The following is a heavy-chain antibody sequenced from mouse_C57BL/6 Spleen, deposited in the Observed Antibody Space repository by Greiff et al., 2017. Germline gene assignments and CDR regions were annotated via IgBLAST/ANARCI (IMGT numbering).Heavy chain of an antibody. CDR2: ISDGGSYT. CDR1: GFTFSSYA. J-gene: IGHJ3*01. D-gene: IGHD3-3*01. CDR3: ARQGTEAWFAY. Sequence: EVQLVESGGGLVKPGGSLKLSCAASGFTFSSYAMSWVRQTPEKRLEWVATISDGGSYTYYPDSVKGRFTISRDNAKNTLYLQMSSLKSEDTAMYYCARQGTEAWFAYWGQGTLVTVSA. V-gene: IGHV5-6*01.